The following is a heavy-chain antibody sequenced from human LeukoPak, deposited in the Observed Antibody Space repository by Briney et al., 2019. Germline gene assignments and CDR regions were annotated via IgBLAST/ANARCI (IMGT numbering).Heavy chain of an antibody. CDR1: GFTFSSYA. D-gene: IGHD2-2*01. J-gene: IGHJ4*02. CDR2: ISGSGGST. V-gene: IGHV3-23*01. CDR3: AKDSAEYCSSTSCSWFDY. Sequence: GGSLRLSCAASGFTFSSYATSWVRQAPGKGLEWVSAISGSGGSTYYADSVKGRFTISRDNSKNTLYLQMNSLRAEDTAVYYCAKDSAEYCSSTSCSWFDYWGQGTLVTVSS.